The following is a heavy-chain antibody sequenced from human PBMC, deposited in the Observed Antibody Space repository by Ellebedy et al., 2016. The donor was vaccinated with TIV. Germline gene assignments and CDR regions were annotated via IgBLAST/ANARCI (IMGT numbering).Heavy chain of an antibody. CDR1: GGSISGSSYY. CDR2: IFYTGST. CDR3: ARSLMIFSFDKCYFDL. D-gene: IGHD3/OR15-3a*01. V-gene: IGHV4-39*01. Sequence: SETLSLTCTVSGGSISGSSYYWGWIRQPPGKGLEWIGNIFYTGSTYYNPSLKSRVIIPVETSKNQFSLKLSSVTAADTAVYYCARSLMIFSFDKCYFDLWGRGTLVTVSS. J-gene: IGHJ2*01.